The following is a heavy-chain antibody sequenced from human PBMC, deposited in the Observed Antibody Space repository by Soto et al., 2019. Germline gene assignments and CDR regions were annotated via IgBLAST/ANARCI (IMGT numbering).Heavy chain of an antibody. CDR2: ISSNSGSI. Sequence: PGGSLRLSCAASGFTFSSYSMNWVRQAPGKGLEWVSGISSNSGSICYADSVKGRFTISRDNAKNSLYLQMNSLRAEDTALYYSAKDSYDPAREFDYWGQGTLVTVSS. V-gene: IGHV3-21*04. D-gene: IGHD2-8*01. CDR3: AKDSYDPAREFDY. CDR1: GFTFSSYS. J-gene: IGHJ4*02.